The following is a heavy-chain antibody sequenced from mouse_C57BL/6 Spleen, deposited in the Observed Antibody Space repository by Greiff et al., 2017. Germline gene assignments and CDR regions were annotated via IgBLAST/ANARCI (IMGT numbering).Heavy chain of an antibody. CDR1: GFTFSDYG. D-gene: IGHD1-1*01. J-gene: IGHJ4*01. Sequence: EVQVVESGGGLVKPGGSLKLSCAASGFTFSDYGMHWVRQAPEKGLEWVAYISSGSSTIYYADTVKGRFTISRDNAKNTLFLQMTSLRSEDTAMYYCARELITTVGAGDYWGQGTSVTVSS. V-gene: IGHV5-17*01. CDR3: ARELITTVGAGDY. CDR2: ISSGSSTI.